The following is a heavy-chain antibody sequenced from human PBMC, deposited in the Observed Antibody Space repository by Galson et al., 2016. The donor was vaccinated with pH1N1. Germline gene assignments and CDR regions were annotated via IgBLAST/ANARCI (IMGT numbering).Heavy chain of an antibody. Sequence: ETLSPTCAVSCGSIRSSNWWGWVRQPPGKGLEWLGDIYQTETTKSNPFPKSRGTLTLDKSTNQCSLKLTSVTAADTAVYFCARSYCSGIVCYYLDALDAYWGQGILVTVSS. D-gene: IGHD2-8*02. CDR1: CGSIRSSNW. J-gene: IGHJ4*02. V-gene: IGHV4-4*01. CDR2: IYQTETT. CDR3: ARSYCSGIVCYYLDALDAY.